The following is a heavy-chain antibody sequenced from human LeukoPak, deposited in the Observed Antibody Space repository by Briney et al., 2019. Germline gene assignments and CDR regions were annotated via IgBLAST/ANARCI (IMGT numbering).Heavy chain of an antibody. CDR3: ARCPIGYCSGGSRYSGNWFDP. J-gene: IGHJ5*02. V-gene: IGHV4-59*01. D-gene: IGHD2-15*01. Sequence: SETLSLTCTVSGGSISSYYWSWIRQPPGKGLEWIGYIYYSGSTNYNPSLKSRVTISVDTSKNQFPLKLSSVTAADTAVYYCARCPIGYCSGGSRYSGNWFDPWGQGTLVTVSS. CDR2: IYYSGST. CDR1: GGSISSYY.